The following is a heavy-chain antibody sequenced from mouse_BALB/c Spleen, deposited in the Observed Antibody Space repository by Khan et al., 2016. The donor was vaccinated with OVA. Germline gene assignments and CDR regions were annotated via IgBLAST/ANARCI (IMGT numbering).Heavy chain of an antibody. J-gene: IGHJ3*01. CDR3: ARSGYGSFAF. CDR2: IFPNSGGS. Sequence: VQLQQSGPELVKPGASVRISCKASGYTFTDYNMDWVKQSHGKSLEWVGYIFPNSGGSVYNQKFKTKATLTVDSSSNTAYMELRGLTSEDSAVYYCARSGYGSFAFWGQGTLVTVSA. CDR1: GYTFTDYN. V-gene: IGHV1S29*02. D-gene: IGHD1-1*01.